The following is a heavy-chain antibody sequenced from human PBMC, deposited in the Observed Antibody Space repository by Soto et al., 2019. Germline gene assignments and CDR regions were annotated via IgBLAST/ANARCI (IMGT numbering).Heavy chain of an antibody. D-gene: IGHD6-25*01. Sequence: PSEPLSLSLTVSGGSSSSGGYYWSWIRQHPGKGLEWIGYIYYSGSTYFNPSLRSRLTISVDASKNQFSLQLSSVTAADTAVYYCARVCHSSASEGANRLDSWGQRTSVPVSS. J-gene: IGHJ5*01. CDR1: GGSSSSGGYY. CDR2: IYYSGST. CDR3: ARVCHSSASEGANRLDS. V-gene: IGHV4-31*02.